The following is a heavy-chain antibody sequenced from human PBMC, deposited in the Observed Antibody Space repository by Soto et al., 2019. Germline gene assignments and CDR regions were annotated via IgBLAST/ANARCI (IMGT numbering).Heavy chain of an antibody. J-gene: IGHJ6*02. CDR2: IYPGDSET. Sequence: PGESLKISCKVSGRTFINHWIAWVRQMPGKGLEWMGIIYPGDSETRYSPSFQGQVTISADRSFSTAYLQWTSLQASDAAMYYCAREIVVVPAAIPSLYYYYGMDVWGQGTTVTVSS. CDR3: AREIVVVPAAIPSLYYYYGMDV. CDR1: GRTFINHW. V-gene: IGHV5-51*01. D-gene: IGHD2-2*02.